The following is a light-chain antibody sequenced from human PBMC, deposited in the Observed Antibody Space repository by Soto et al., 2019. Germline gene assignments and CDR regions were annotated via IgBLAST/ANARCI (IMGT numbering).Light chain of an antibody. J-gene: IGKJ5*01. CDR1: QNVSSSY. CDR2: GAS. Sequence: EIVLTQSPGTLSLSPGDRATLSCRASQNVSSSYLAWYQQKPGQAPRLLIYGASSRATGIPDRFSGSGSGTDFTLTISRLEPEDFAVYYCQQYGSSPPITFGQGTRLEIK. V-gene: IGKV3-20*01. CDR3: QQYGSSPPIT.